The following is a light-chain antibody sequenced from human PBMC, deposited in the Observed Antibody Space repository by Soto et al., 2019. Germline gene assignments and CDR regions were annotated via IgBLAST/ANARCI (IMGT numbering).Light chain of an antibody. J-gene: IGKJ1*01. CDR2: GAS. CDR1: QSLSSN. CDR3: HQYNNLWT. Sequence: IGMTQSPATLSVSPGESATLSCIAGQSLSSNLAWYQQKPGQAPRLLIYGASTRATGIPARSSGSGSGTEFTLTISSLQSEDFGVYYCHQYNNLWTFGQGTKVDIK. V-gene: IGKV3-15*01.